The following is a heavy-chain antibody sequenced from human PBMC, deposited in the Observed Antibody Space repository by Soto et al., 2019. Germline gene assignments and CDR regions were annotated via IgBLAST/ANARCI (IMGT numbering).Heavy chain of an antibody. D-gene: IGHD2-15*01. J-gene: IGHJ4*02. CDR3: AQLGRWTAALDY. CDR1: GFIFDTHS. CDR2: IRSSADT. V-gene: IGHV3-23*01. Sequence: EVQLLESGGGLVQPGGSLRLSCTASGFIFDTHSMNWVRQAPGKGLEWVALIRSSADTFYAESVKGRFTISRDNSESTGHLQMHSLRTEDTARYYCAQLGRWTAALDYWGQGTLVTVSS.